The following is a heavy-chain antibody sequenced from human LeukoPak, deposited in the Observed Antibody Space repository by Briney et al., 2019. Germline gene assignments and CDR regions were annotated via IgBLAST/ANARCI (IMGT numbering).Heavy chain of an antibody. Sequence: ASVKVSCKASGYTFTGYYMHWVRQAPGQGLEWLGRIDPKTGGTKYAQKFQGRVTMTRDTSSSTAYMDLSSLRSDDTAVYFCTVLSDGDAFDIWGQGTLVTASS. CDR2: IDPKTGGT. J-gene: IGHJ3*02. V-gene: IGHV1-2*06. D-gene: IGHD6-6*01. CDR3: TVLSDGDAFDI. CDR1: GYTFTGYY.